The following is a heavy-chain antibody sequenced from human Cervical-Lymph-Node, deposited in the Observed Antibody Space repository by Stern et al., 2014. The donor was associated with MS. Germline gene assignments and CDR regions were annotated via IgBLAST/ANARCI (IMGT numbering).Heavy chain of an antibody. CDR2: ISAYNGNT. CDR3: ARDESFTYYYDSSGYYFGWFDP. D-gene: IGHD3-22*01. V-gene: IGHV1-18*04. CDR1: GYTFTSYG. J-gene: IGHJ5*02. Sequence: QVHPVQSGAEVKKPGASVKVSCTASGYTFTSYGISWVRQAPGQGLEWMGWISAYNGNTNYAQKLQGRVTMTTDTSTSTAYMELRSLRSDDTAVYYCARDESFTYYYDSSGYYFGWFDPWGQGTLVTVSS.